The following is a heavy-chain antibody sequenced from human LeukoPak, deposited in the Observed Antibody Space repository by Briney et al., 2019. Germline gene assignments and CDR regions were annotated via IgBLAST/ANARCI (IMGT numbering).Heavy chain of an antibody. V-gene: IGHV4-34*01. CDR3: ARQGYYDSSGYIYGMDV. CDR2: INHSGST. CDR1: GGSFSGYY. D-gene: IGHD3-22*01. J-gene: IGHJ6*02. Sequence: SETLSLTCAVYGGSFSGYYWSWIRQPPGKGLEWIGEINHSGSTNYNPSLKSRVTISVDTSKNQFTLKLSSVTAADTAVYYCARQGYYDSSGYIYGMDVWGQGTTVTVSS.